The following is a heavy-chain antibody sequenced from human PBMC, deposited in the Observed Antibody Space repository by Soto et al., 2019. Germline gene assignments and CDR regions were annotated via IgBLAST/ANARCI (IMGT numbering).Heavy chain of an antibody. CDR3: ARGFDSSGWYGYFDY. D-gene: IGHD6-19*01. J-gene: IGHJ4*02. Sequence: GGSLRLSCAASGFTFSSYGMHWVRQAPGKGLEWVAVIWYDGSNKYYADSVKGRFTISRDNSKNTLYLQMNSLRAEDTAVYYCARGFDSSGWYGYFDYWGQGTLVTVSS. V-gene: IGHV3-33*01. CDR1: GFTFSSYG. CDR2: IWYDGSNK.